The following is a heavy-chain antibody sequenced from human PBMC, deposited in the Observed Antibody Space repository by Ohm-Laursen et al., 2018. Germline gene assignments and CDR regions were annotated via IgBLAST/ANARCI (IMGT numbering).Heavy chain of an antibody. V-gene: IGHV3-23*01. Sequence: SLRLSCAASGFTFSSYAMSWVRQAPGKGLEWVSAISGSGGSTYYADSVKGRFTISRDNSKNTLYLQMNSLRAEDTALYYCARFRPYYYYGMDVWGQGTTVTVSS. J-gene: IGHJ6*02. CDR1: GFTFSSYA. CDR2: ISGSGGST. CDR3: ARFRPYYYYGMDV.